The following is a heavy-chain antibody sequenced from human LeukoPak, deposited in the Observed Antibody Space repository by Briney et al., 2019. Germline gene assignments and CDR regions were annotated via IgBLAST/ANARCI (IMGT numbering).Heavy chain of an antibody. V-gene: IGHV4-31*03. J-gene: IGHJ4*02. CDR2: IYYSGST. CDR3: ARARTVDTAMVHSLDY. CDR1: GGSISSGGYY. Sequence: SETLSLTRTVSGGSISSGGYYWSWIRQHPGKGLEWIGYIYYSGSTYYNPSLKSRVTISVDTSKNQFSLKLSSVTAADTAVYYCARARTVDTAMVHSLDYWGQGTLVTVSS. D-gene: IGHD5-18*01.